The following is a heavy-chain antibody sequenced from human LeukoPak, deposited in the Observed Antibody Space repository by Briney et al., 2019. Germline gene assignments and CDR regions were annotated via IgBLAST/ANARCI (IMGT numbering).Heavy chain of an antibody. D-gene: IGHD5-12*01. J-gene: IGHJ4*02. V-gene: IGHV1-2*06. CDR2: INPNSGGT. Sequence: ASVKVSCKASGYTFTGYYMHWVRQAPGQGLEWMGRINPNSGGTNYAQKFQGRVTVTRDTSISTAYMELSRLRSDDTAVYYCALWWLRSDFDYWGQGTLVTVSS. CDR3: ALWWLRSDFDY. CDR1: GYTFTGYY.